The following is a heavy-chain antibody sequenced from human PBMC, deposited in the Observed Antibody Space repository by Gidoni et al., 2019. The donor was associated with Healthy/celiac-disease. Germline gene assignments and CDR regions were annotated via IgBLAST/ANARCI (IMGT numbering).Heavy chain of an antibody. CDR1: GGSFSGYY. Sequence: QVQLQQWGAGLLKPSETLSLTCAVYGGSFSGYYWSWIRQPPGKGLEWIGEINHSGSTNYNPSLKSRVTISVDTSKNQFSLKLSSVTAADTAVYYCARGVVVPAAMRDYYYGMDVWGQGTTVTVSS. J-gene: IGHJ6*02. CDR2: INHSGST. D-gene: IGHD2-2*01. CDR3: ARGVVVPAAMRDYYYGMDV. V-gene: IGHV4-34*01.